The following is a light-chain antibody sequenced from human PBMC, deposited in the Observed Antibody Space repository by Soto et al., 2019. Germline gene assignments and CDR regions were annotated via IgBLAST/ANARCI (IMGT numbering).Light chain of an antibody. V-gene: IGKV3-15*01. CDR3: QQYNNWPPYT. CDR2: GAS. Sequence: IVMTQSPATLSVSPWERATLSCRASQSVSSDLVWYQQKPGQAPRLLIYGASTRATGIPARFSGSGSGTEFTLTISSLQSEDFAVYYCQQYNNWPPYTFGQGTKV. J-gene: IGKJ1*01. CDR1: QSVSSD.